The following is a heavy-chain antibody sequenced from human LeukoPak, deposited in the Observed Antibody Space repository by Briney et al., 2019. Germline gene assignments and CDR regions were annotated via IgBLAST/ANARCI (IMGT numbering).Heavy chain of an antibody. J-gene: IGHJ4*02. Sequence: GGSLRLSCAASGLSFSSYGMHWVRQAPGKGLEWVAFIQYDGSNKFYADSVKGRFTISRDNAKNTLYLQMNSLRAEDTAVYYCAARDYDSSGYQDYWGQGTLVTVSS. D-gene: IGHD3-22*01. CDR1: GLSFSSYG. CDR2: IQYDGSNK. V-gene: IGHV3-30*12. CDR3: AARDYDSSGYQDY.